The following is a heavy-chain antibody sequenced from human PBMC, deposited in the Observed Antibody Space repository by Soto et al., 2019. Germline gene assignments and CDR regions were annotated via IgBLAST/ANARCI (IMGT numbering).Heavy chain of an antibody. Sequence: GGSLRLSCAASGFTFSNAWMNWVRQAPGKGLEWVGRIKSKTDGGTTDYAAPVKGRFTISRDDSKNTLYLQMNSLKTEDTAVYYCTTEGLGGGRDSSGYYWSGFYFDYWGQGTLVTVSS. CDR1: GFTFSNAW. V-gene: IGHV3-15*07. CDR2: IKSKTDGGTT. CDR3: TTEGLGGGRDSSGYYWSGFYFDY. D-gene: IGHD3-22*01. J-gene: IGHJ4*02.